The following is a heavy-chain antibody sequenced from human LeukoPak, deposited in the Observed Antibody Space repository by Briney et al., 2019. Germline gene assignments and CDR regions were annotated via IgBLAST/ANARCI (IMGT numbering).Heavy chain of an antibody. Sequence: GGSLRLSCAASGFTFSSYAMSWVRQAPGKGLEWVSAISGSGGSTYYADSVKGRFTISRDSSQSTLYLQMNSLGVEDTAIYYCAKGYSSGWYYFDHWGQGTLVTVSS. D-gene: IGHD6-19*01. J-gene: IGHJ4*02. CDR2: ISGSGGST. CDR3: AKGYSSGWYYFDH. V-gene: IGHV3-23*01. CDR1: GFTFSSYA.